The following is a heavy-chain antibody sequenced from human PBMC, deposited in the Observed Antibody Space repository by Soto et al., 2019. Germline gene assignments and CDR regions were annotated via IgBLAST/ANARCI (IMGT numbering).Heavy chain of an antibody. J-gene: IGHJ4*02. Sequence: EVQLLESGGGLVQPGGSLRLSCAASGLTFSNYAMSWVRQAPGKGLEWVSGISGSGGTTYYADSVKGRFTISRDNSKKXLFLQMNGLRAEDTAVYYCAKEGFAYYDPRRHFDYWGQGTLVTVSS. V-gene: IGHV3-23*01. CDR3: AKEGFAYYDPRRHFDY. CDR1: GLTFSNYA. D-gene: IGHD3-22*01. CDR2: ISGSGGTT.